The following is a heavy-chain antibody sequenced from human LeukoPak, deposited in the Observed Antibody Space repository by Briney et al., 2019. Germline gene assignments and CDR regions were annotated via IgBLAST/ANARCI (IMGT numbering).Heavy chain of an antibody. J-gene: IGHJ4*02. D-gene: IGHD2-2*01. CDR2: ISYDGSNK. V-gene: IGHV3-30*03. CDR3: ARGFAAPAAMYFDY. CDR1: GFTFSSYG. Sequence: GRSLRLSCAASGFTFSSYGMHWVRQAPGKGLEWVAVISYDGSNKYYADSVKGRFTISRDNSKNTLYLQMNSLRAEDTAVYYCARGFAAPAAMYFDYWGQGTLVTVSS.